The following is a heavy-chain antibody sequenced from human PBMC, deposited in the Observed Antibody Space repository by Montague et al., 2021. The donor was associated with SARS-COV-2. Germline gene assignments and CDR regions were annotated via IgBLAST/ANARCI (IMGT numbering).Heavy chain of an antibody. J-gene: IGHJ6*02. D-gene: IGHD3-10*01. CDR1: GGSISGTAYY. V-gene: IGHV4-39*01. CDR3: ARQTTLLRGRAPPGV. Sequence: SETLSLTCTVSGGSISGTAYYWGWIRRPPGKGLEWIGSIYYTVNTYYNPSLKSRVTISVDASKNQFSLTPSSVSAADTAVYYCARQTTLLRGRAPPGVWGQGTTVTVSS. CDR2: IYYTVNT.